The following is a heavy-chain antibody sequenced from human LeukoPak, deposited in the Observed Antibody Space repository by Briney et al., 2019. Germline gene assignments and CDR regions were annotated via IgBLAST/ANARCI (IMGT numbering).Heavy chain of an antibody. CDR3: AKDGNSAFGD. V-gene: IGHV3-30*18. J-gene: IGHJ4*02. D-gene: IGHD4-23*01. Sequence: PGGSLRLSCAASGFTFSSYGMHWVRQAPGKGLEWVAVISYDGSNKYYADSVKGRFTISRDNSKNTLYLQMNSLRAEDTAVYYCAKDGNSAFGDWGQGTLVTVSS. CDR1: GFTFSSYG. CDR2: ISYDGSNK.